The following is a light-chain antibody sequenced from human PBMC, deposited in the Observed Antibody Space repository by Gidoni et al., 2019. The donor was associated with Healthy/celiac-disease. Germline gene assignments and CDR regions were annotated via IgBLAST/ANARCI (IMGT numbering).Light chain of an antibody. V-gene: IGKV1-39*01. J-gene: IGKJ4*01. Sequence: DSQMTQSPSSLSASVGDRVTITCRASQRISSYLNWYQQKPGKAPKLLIYAASSLQRGVPSRFSGSGSVTDFTLTISSLQPEDFATYYFQQSYSTPLTFXGXTKVEIK. CDR1: QRISSY. CDR3: QQSYSTPLT. CDR2: AAS.